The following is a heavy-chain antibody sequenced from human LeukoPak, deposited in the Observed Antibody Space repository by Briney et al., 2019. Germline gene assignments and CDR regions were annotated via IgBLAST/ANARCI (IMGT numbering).Heavy chain of an antibody. J-gene: IGHJ4*02. Sequence: GGSLRLSCAASGFTFSSYEMNWVRQAPGKGLEWVSYISSSGSTIYYADSVKGRFTISRDNAKNSLYLQMNSLRAEDTAVYYCANSGSYYFDNWGQGTLVIVSS. V-gene: IGHV3-48*03. CDR1: GFTFSSYE. CDR2: ISSSGSTI. D-gene: IGHD1-26*01. CDR3: ANSGSYYFDN.